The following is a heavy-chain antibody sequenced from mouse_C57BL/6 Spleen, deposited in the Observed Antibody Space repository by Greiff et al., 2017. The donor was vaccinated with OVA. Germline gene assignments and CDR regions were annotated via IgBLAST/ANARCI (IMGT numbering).Heavy chain of an antibody. Sequence: EVKLVESGGGLVKPGGSLKLSCAASGFTFSSYAMSWVRQTPEKRLEWVATISDGGSYTYYPDNVKGRFTISRDNAKNNLYLQMSHLKSEDTAMYYCARDFSYSKRGFAYWGQGTLVTVSA. V-gene: IGHV5-4*01. CDR2: ISDGGSYT. J-gene: IGHJ3*01. CDR3: ARDFSYSKRGFAY. CDR1: GFTFSSYA. D-gene: IGHD2-5*01.